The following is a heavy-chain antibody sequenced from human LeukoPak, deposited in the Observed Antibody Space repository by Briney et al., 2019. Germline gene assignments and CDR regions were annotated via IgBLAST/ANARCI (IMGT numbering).Heavy chain of an antibody. CDR2: INPNSGGT. Sequence: ASVKVSCKASGYTFTGYYMHWVRQAPGQGLEWMGWINPNSGGTNYAQKFQGRVTMTRDTSISTAYMELSRLRSDDTAVYYCARAKFGLSPLDPWGQGTLVTVSS. V-gene: IGHV1-2*02. CDR1: GYTFTGYY. CDR3: ARAKFGLSPLDP. J-gene: IGHJ5*02. D-gene: IGHD3-10*01.